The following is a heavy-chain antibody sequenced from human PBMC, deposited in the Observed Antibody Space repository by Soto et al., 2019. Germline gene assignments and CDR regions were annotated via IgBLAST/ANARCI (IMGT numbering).Heavy chain of an antibody. V-gene: IGHV3-48*03. CDR3: ARNKGDYEVY. D-gene: IGHD4-17*01. CDR2: ISEGGGTI. J-gene: IGHJ4*02. CDR1: GSPFSSYE. Sequence: PGGSLRLSCVPSGSPFSSYEMNWVRQAPGKGLEWVSYISEGGGTIHYADSVKGRFTISRDNAKNSLYLQMNSLRAEDTATYYCARNKGDYEVYWGQGTLVTVSS.